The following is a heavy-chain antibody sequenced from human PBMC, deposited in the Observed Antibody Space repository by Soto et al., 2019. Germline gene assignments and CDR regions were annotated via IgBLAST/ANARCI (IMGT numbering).Heavy chain of an antibody. D-gene: IGHD6-6*01. CDR3: AKFSISSHYNYDMDV. J-gene: IGHJ6*02. Sequence: PGGSLRLSCVASGFTFSIYAMTWVRQAPGKGLEWFSSIIPSGGSTNYADSVKGRFTISRDDSKNTLYLQMNSLRADDTAVYYCAKFSISSHYNYDMDVWGQGTTVTVSS. CDR2: IIPSGGST. V-gene: IGHV3-23*01. CDR1: GFTFSIYA.